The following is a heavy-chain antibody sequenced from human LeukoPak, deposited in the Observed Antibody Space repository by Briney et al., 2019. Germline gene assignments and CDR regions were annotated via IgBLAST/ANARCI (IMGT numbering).Heavy chain of an antibody. CDR2: ISSSSSYI. J-gene: IGHJ5*02. V-gene: IGHV3-21*01. CDR1: GFTFSSYS. CDR3: AREGGRINWFDP. D-gene: IGHD2/OR15-2a*01. Sequence: GGSLRLSCAASGFTFSSYSMNWVRQAPGKGLEWVSSISSSSSYIYYADSVKGQFTISRDNAKNSLYLQMNSLRAEDTAVYYCAREGGRINWFDPWGQGTLVTVSS.